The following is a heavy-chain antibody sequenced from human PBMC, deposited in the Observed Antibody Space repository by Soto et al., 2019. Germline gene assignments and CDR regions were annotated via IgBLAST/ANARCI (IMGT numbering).Heavy chain of an antibody. CDR3: ARSGEADYDYIWGSFPGVC. CDR1: GYTFTSYD. V-gene: IGHV1-8*01. D-gene: IGHD3-16*01. Sequence: QVPLVQSGAEVKKPGASVKVSCKASGYTFTSYDINWVRQATGQGLEWMGWMNPNSGNTGYAQKFQGRVTMTRNTSISTAYMELSSLRSEDTAVYYCARSGEADYDYIWGSFPGVCWGQGTMVTVSS. J-gene: IGHJ3*01. CDR2: MNPNSGNT.